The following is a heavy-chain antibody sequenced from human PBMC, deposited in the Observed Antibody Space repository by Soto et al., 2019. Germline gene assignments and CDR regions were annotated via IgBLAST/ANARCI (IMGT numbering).Heavy chain of an antibody. CDR2: IYYSGST. J-gene: IGHJ4*02. V-gene: IGHV4-59*01. D-gene: IGHD6-19*01. CDR1: GGSISSYY. CDR3: ARGQNVAVTSFDY. Sequence: QVQLQESGPGLVKPSETLSLTCTVSGGSISSYYWSWIRQPPGKGLEWIGYIYYSGSTNYNPSLKSRVTISVDTSENQFSLKLSSVTAADTAVYYCARGQNVAVTSFDYWGQGTLVTVSS.